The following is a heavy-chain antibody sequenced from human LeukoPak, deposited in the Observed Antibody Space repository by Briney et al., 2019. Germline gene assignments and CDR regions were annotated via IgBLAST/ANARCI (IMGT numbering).Heavy chain of an antibody. J-gene: IGHJ6*02. D-gene: IGHD1-7*01. Sequence: GGSLRLSCAASGFTFSSYSMNWVRPAPGKGLEWVSSISSSSSYIYYADSVKGRFTISRDNAKNSLYLQMNSLRAEDTAVYYCARDLTAEDNWNYVGYYGMDVWGQGTTVTVSS. V-gene: IGHV3-21*01. CDR1: GFTFSSYS. CDR3: ARDLTAEDNWNYVGYYGMDV. CDR2: ISSSSSYI.